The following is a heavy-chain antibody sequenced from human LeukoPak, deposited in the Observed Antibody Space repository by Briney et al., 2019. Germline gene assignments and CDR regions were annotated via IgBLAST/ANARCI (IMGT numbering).Heavy chain of an antibody. J-gene: IGHJ4*02. V-gene: IGHV4-30-4*01. D-gene: IGHD3-10*01. Sequence: SQTLSLTCTVSGGSISSGDYYWSWIRQPPGKGLEWIGYIYYNGSTYYNPSLKSRITISLDTSMNHFSLKLSSVTAADTAVYYCARVQKTNSGSGTSIFDYWGQGTLVTVSS. CDR1: GGSISSGDYY. CDR2: IYYNGST. CDR3: ARVQKTNSGSGTSIFDY.